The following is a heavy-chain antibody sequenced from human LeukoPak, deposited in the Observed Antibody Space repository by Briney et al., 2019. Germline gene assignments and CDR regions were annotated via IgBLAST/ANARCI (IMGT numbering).Heavy chain of an antibody. D-gene: IGHD6-13*01. J-gene: IGHJ1*01. CDR2: IYYSGST. V-gene: IGHV4-59*08. Sequence: SETLSLTCTVSGGSISSYYWSSIRQPPGKGLEWIGYIYYSGSTNYNPSLKSRVTISVDTSKNQFSLKLSSVTAADTAVYYCARSPAAARDEYFQHWGQGTLVTVSS. CDR1: GGSISSYY. CDR3: ARSPAAARDEYFQH.